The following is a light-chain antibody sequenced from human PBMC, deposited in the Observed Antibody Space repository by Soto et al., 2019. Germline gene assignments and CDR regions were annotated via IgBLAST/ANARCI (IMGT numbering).Light chain of an antibody. CDR2: DVS. CDR1: QSVDNY. Sequence: EIVMTQSPATLSVSPGERATLSGRASQSVDNYLAWYQQKPGQAPRLLIYDVSTRATGVPARFSGSGSGTDFTLTISRLEPEDFAVYYCQQYGSSGTFGQGNKVDIK. J-gene: IGKJ1*01. V-gene: IGKV3-20*01. CDR3: QQYGSSGT.